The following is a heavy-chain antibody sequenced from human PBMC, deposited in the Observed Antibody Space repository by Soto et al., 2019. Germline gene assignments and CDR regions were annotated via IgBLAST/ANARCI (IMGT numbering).Heavy chain of an antibody. CDR1: GFTFNFYW. CDR3: ARDLMVRALGAFDI. CDR2: IKSDGSST. D-gene: IGHD3-10*01. J-gene: IGHJ3*02. V-gene: IGHV3-74*01. Sequence: XGSLRLSCAASGFTFNFYWMHWVRQAPGKGLVWVSRIKSDGSSTTYADSVKGRFTISRDNAKNTLYLQMNSLRAEDTAVYYCARDLMVRALGAFDIWGQGTMVTV.